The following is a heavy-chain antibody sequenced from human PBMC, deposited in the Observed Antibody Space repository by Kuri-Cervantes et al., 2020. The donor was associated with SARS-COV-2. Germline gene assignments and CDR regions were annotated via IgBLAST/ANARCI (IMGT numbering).Heavy chain of an antibody. D-gene: IGHD3-10*01. V-gene: IGHV3-30-3*01. Sequence: GESLKISCAASGFTFSSYAMHWVRQAPGKGLEWVAVISYDGSNKYYADSVKGRFTISRDNSKNTLYLQMNSLRAEDTAVYYCARDSITMVQGVTSDGFDIWGQGTMVTVSS. CDR2: ISYDGSNK. CDR3: ARDSITMVQGVTSDGFDI. CDR1: GFTFSSYA. J-gene: IGHJ3*02.